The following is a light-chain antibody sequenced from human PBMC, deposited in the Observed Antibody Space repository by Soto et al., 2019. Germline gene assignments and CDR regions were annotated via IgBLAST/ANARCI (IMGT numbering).Light chain of an antibody. Sequence: EIVMTQSPATLSVSPGERATLSYRASQSVSSTYLAWYQRKPGQAPRLLIYGASSRATGIPDRFSGSGSGTDFTLTISRLEPEDFAVYYCQQFGSSPRTFGQGTKVDIK. CDR2: GAS. V-gene: IGKV3-20*01. CDR3: QQFGSSPRT. CDR1: QSVSSTY. J-gene: IGKJ1*01.